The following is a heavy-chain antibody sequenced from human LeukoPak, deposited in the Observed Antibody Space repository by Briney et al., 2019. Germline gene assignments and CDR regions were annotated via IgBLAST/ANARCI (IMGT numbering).Heavy chain of an antibody. J-gene: IGHJ3*01. CDR2: ISSGSRTI. D-gene: IGHD1/OR15-1a*01. CDR1: GFTLSNYG. CDR3: ARGTGKTKAFDV. Sequence: GGSLRLSCTASGFTLSNYGMNWVRQAPGKGLEWVSYISSGSRTIQYADSVKGRFTISRDNAKNSLHLQMKSLRAEDTAVYFCARGTGKTKAFDVWGQGTMVTVSS. V-gene: IGHV3-48*04.